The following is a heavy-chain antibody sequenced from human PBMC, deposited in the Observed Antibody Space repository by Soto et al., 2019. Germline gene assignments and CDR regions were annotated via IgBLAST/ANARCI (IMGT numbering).Heavy chain of an antibody. V-gene: IGHV3-74*01. CDR3: ARSGIEARGGDNWFDP. D-gene: IGHD6-6*01. J-gene: IGHJ5*02. CDR1: GFTFSSYW. CDR2: INSDGSST. Sequence: GGSLRLSCAASGFTFSSYWMHWVRQAPGKGLVWVSRINSDGSSTSYADSVKGRFTISRDKAKNTLYLQMNSLRAEDTAVYYCARSGIEARGGDNWFDPWGDVTMVTVSS.